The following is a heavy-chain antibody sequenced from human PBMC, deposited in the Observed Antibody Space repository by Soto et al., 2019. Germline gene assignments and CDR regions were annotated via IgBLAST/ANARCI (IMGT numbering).Heavy chain of an antibody. CDR2: ISGSGGST. Sequence: ASVKVSCKASGFTFSSYAMSWVRQAPGKGLERVSAISGSGGSTYYVDSVKGRFTISRDNSKNTLYLQMNSLRAEDTAVYYCAKDVGSSSWYYYYYGMDVWGQGTTVTVSS. CDR3: AKDVGSSSWYYYYYGMDV. CDR1: GFTFSSYA. D-gene: IGHD6-13*01. V-gene: IGHV3-23*01. J-gene: IGHJ6*02.